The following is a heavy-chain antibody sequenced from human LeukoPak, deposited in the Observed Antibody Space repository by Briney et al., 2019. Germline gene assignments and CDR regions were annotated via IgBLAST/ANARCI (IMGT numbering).Heavy chain of an antibody. CDR3: TRHCSGNSFNFAFDV. CDR1: GDSNSSSSYY. J-gene: IGHJ3*01. CDR2: IYYSGST. V-gene: IGHV4-39*01. Sequence: SETHSLTCTVFGDSNSSSSYYWGWIRQPPGKGLEWIGSIYYSGSTNYNPSLKSRIAISVDTSKKHFSLNLISVTAADTAVYYCTRHCSGNSFNFAFDVWGAGTRHTVSS. D-gene: IGHD2-15*01.